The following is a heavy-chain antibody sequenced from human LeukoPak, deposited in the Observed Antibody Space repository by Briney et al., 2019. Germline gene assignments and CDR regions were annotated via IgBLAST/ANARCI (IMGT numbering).Heavy chain of an antibody. D-gene: IGHD4-23*01. Sequence: PGGSLRLSCAASGFTFSNYWMHWVRQAPGKGLVWVSRINSDGSTATYADFVKGRFTTSRDSAKKTLYVQMNSLRAEDTAVYYCAREVGGNLGDAFDIWGQGTMVTVSS. CDR3: AREVGGNLGDAFDI. J-gene: IGHJ3*02. CDR1: GFTFSNYW. V-gene: IGHV3-74*03. CDR2: INSDGSTA.